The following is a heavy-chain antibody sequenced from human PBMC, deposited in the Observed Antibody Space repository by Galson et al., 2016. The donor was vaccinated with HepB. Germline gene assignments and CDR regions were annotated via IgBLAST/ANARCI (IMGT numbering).Heavy chain of an antibody. CDR3: ASPSPTGDYFGY. CDR1: GFPFNTYS. V-gene: IGHV3-21*01. D-gene: IGHD4-17*01. J-gene: IGHJ4*02. CDR2: ISSTGSYM. Sequence: SLRLSCAASGFPFNTYSMNWVRQAPGKGLEWVSYISSTGSYMYYSDSVQGRFTISRDNAKNSLFLQMNSLRAEDTAVYYCASPSPTGDYFGYWGQGTLVTVSS.